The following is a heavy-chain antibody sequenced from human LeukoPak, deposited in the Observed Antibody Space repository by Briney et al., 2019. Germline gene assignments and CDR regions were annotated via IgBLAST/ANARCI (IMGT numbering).Heavy chain of an antibody. D-gene: IGHD1-26*01. J-gene: IGHJ4*02. V-gene: IGHV4-59*08. Sequence: SETLSLTCTVSGGSISSYYWSWIRQPPGKGLEWIGYLYYSGSTNYNPSLKSRVTISVDTSKNQFSLKLSSVTAADTAVYNCARHGAFYYFDYWGQGTLVTVSS. CDR3: ARHGAFYYFDY. CDR1: GGSISSYY. CDR2: LYYSGST.